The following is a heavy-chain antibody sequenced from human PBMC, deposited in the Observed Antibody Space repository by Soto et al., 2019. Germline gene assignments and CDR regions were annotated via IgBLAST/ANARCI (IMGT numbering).Heavy chain of an antibody. CDR2: ISAYNGNT. V-gene: IGHV1-18*01. Sequence: ASVKVSCKASGYTFTSYGISWVRQAPGQGLEWMGWISAYNGNTNYAQKLQGRVTMTTDTSTSTGYMELRSLRSDDTAVYYCARDDYRGYSGYDSPYYYYYYMDVWGKGTTVTVSS. CDR3: ARDDYRGYSGYDSPYYYYYYMDV. D-gene: IGHD5-12*01. J-gene: IGHJ6*03. CDR1: GYTFTSYG.